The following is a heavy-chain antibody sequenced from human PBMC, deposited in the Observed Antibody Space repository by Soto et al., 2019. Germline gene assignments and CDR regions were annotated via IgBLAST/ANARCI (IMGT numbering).Heavy chain of an antibody. CDR2: ISASNGNT. Sequence: ASVKVSCKASGYTFTSYGISWVRQAPGQGLEWMGWISASNGNTNYAQKLQGRVTMTTDTSTSTAYMELRSLRSDDTAVYYCARYWRDGYNYPMDYWGQGTMVTVSS. CDR1: GYTFTSYG. V-gene: IGHV1-18*01. D-gene: IGHD5-12*01. J-gene: IGHJ4*02. CDR3: ARYWRDGYNYPMDY.